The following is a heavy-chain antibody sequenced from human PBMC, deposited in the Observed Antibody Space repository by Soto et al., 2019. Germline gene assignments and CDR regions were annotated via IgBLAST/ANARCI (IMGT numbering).Heavy chain of an antibody. D-gene: IGHD3-3*01. CDR2: INPSGGST. CDR1: GYTFTSYY. CDR3: ASAISIGYYPCDY. Sequence: QVQLVQSGAEVKKPGASVKVSCKASGYTFTSYYMHWVRQAPGQGLEWMGIINPSGGSTSYAQKFQCRVTMTRDTSTSTVYMELSSLRSEDTAGYYCASAISIGYYPCDYWGQGTLVTVSS. V-gene: IGHV1-46*03. J-gene: IGHJ4*02.